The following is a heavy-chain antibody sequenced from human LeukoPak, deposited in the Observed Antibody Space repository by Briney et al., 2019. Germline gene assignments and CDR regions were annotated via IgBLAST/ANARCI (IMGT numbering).Heavy chain of an antibody. J-gene: IGHJ4*02. Sequence: GTPLRLSCVASAFTFSDHGMDWVRQAPGKGLEWVAVIAADGGVKHYADSVKGRFTLSRDNSKNTLFLQMNSLSVEDTAVYYCAREATWGQWYFDHWGQGTPVTVSS. CDR3: AREATWGQWYFDH. CDR1: AFTFSDHG. D-gene: IGHD2-15*01. V-gene: IGHV3-30*03. CDR2: IAADGGVK.